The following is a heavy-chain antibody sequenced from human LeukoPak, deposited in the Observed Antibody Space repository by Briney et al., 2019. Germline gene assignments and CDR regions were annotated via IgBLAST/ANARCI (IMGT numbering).Heavy chain of an antibody. V-gene: IGHV4-59*08. Sequence: SETLSLTCTVSGGSISSYYWSWIRQPPGKGLEWIGYTYYSGSTNYNPSLKSRVTISVDTSKNQFSLKLSSVTAADTAVYYCARRSYDILTGYYNVDYWGQGTLVTVSS. CDR2: TYYSGST. D-gene: IGHD3-9*01. CDR3: ARRSYDILTGYYNVDY. J-gene: IGHJ4*02. CDR1: GGSISSYY.